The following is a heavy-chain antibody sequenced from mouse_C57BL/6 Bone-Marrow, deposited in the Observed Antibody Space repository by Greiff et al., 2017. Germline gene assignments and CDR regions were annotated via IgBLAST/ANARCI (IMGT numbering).Heavy chain of an antibody. Sequence: QVQLQQSGPELVKPGASVKISCKASGYAFSSSWMNWVKQRPGKGLEWIGRIYPGDGDTNYNGKFKGKATLTADKSSSTAYMQLSSLTSEDSAVYFGARSTTVVPYYFDYWGQGTTLTVSS. V-gene: IGHV1-82*01. J-gene: IGHJ2*01. CDR3: ARSTTVVPYYFDY. CDR1: GYAFSSSW. CDR2: IYPGDGDT. D-gene: IGHD1-1*01.